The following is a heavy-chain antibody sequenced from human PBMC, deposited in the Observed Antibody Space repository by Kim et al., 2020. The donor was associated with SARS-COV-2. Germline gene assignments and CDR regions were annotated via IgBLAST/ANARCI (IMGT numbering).Heavy chain of an antibody. CDR2: ANSCTT. V-gene: IGHV3-72*01. Sequence: ANSCTTEYAASVKGRFTISRDDSKTSLYLQMNSLKIEDTAVYYCANNGMDVWGQGTTVTVSS. CDR3: ANNGMDV. J-gene: IGHJ6*02.